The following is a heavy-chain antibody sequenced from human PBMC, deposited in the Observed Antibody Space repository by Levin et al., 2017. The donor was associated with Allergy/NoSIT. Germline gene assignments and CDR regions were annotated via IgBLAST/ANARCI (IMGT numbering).Heavy chain of an antibody. CDR1: GGSVSSGNYY. V-gene: IGHV4-61*01. D-gene: IGHD6-13*01. Sequence: SETLSLTCTVSGGSVSSGNYYWSWIRQPPGKGLEWIGYIYYSGSTNYNPSLKSRVTISVDTSKNQFSLKLSSVTAADTAVYYCARIASYVQQLRDYFDDWGQGTLVTVSS. J-gene: IGHJ4*02. CDR2: IYYSGST. CDR3: ARIASYVQQLRDYFDD.